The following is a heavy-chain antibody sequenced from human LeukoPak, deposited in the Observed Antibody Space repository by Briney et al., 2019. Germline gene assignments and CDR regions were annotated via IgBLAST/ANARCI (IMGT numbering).Heavy chain of an antibody. CDR2: ISSSSSYI. CDR1: GFTFSSYS. V-gene: IGHV3-21*04. J-gene: IGHJ4*02. D-gene: IGHD1-26*01. Sequence: GGSLRLSCAASGFTFSSYSMNWVRQAPGKGLEWVSSISSSSSYIYYADSVKGRFTISRDNAKNSLYLQMNSLRAEDTAVYYCARDRYVGATTAGDSDSWGQGTLVTVSS. CDR3: ARDRYVGATTAGDSDS.